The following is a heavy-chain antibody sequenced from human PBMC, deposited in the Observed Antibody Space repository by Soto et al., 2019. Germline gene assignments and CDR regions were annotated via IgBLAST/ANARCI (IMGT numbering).Heavy chain of an antibody. CDR1: GGSISSSSYY. CDR3: ARYNWGAMGAFDI. CDR2: IYYSGYT. V-gene: IGHV4-39*07. Sequence: PSETLSLTCTVSGGSISSSSYYWGWIRQPPGKGLEWIGSIYYSGYTYYNPSLKSRVTISVDTSKNQFSLKLSSVTAADTAVYYCARYNWGAMGAFDIWGQGTMVTVSS. D-gene: IGHD1-1*01. J-gene: IGHJ3*02.